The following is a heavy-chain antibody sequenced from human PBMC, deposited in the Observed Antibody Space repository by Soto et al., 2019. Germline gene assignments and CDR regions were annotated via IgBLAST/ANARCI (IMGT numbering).Heavy chain of an antibody. D-gene: IGHD3-10*01. CDR2: ISGSGASP. J-gene: IGHJ4*02. CDR3: AKDPPGSIKFHFDQ. V-gene: IGHV3-23*01. CDR1: GLTFSNYA. Sequence: EVQLLESGGGLVQPGGSLRLSCAASGLTFSNYAMSWVRQAPGKGLKWVSVISGSGASPFYADSVRGRFTISRDNSKNTLYLQMKSLRAEDTAMYYCAKDPPGSIKFHFDQWGQGTLVTVSS.